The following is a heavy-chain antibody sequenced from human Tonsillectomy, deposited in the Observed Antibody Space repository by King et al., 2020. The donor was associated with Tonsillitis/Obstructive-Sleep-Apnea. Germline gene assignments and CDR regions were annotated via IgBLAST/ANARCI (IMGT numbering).Heavy chain of an antibody. CDR2: IYHSGST. Sequence: VQLQESGPGLVKPSGTLFLTCAVSGGSISSSNLWSWVRQPPGKGLEWMGEIYHSGSTNNNPCLKSRVTISVDKSKNQFSLKLSSVTTADTAVYYCARVRRRLVRTGWYFDLWGRGTLVTVSS. CDR3: ARVRRRLVRTGWYFDL. V-gene: IGHV4-4*02. D-gene: IGHD2-2*01. J-gene: IGHJ2*01. CDR1: GGSISSSNL.